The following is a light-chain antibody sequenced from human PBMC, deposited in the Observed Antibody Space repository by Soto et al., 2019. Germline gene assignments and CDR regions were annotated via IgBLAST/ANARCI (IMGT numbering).Light chain of an antibody. V-gene: IGLV1-51*01. CDR1: SSNIGNNY. CDR2: DNN. CDR3: GTWDSSLSVHV. J-gene: IGLJ1*01. Sequence: QSVLPQPPSVSAAPGQKVTISCSGTSSNIGNNYVSWYQQLPGTAPKLLIYDNNKRPSGIPDRFSGSKSGTSATLGITGLQTGDEADYYCGTWDSSLSVHVFGTGTKVTVL.